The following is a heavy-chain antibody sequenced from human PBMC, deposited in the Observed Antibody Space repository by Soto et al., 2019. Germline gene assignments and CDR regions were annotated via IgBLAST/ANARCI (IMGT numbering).Heavy chain of an antibody. CDR3: ARSPISRAAKPYYYYYYGMDV. CDR2: INPSGGST. J-gene: IGHJ6*02. V-gene: IGHV1-46*01. D-gene: IGHD3-3*02. Sequence: GASVKVSCKASGYTFTSYYMHWVRQAPGQGLEWMGIINPSGGSTSYAQKFQGRVTMTRDTSTSTVYMELSSLRSEDTAVYYCARSPISRAAKPYYYYYYGMDVWGQGTTVTVSS. CDR1: GYTFTSYY.